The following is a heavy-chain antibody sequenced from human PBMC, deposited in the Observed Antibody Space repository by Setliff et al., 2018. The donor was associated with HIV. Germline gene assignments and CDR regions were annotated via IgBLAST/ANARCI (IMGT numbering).Heavy chain of an antibody. D-gene: IGHD3-22*01. CDR3: ARGPYYYDSSGRDAFDI. J-gene: IGHJ3*02. Sequence: SETLSLTCAVYGGSFSGYYWSWIRQPPGKGLEWIGEINHSGSTNYNPSLKSRVTISVDTSKNQFSLKLSSVTAADTAVYYCARGPYYYDSSGRDAFDIWGQGTMVTVSS. CDR2: INHSGST. V-gene: IGHV4-34*01. CDR1: GGSFSGYY.